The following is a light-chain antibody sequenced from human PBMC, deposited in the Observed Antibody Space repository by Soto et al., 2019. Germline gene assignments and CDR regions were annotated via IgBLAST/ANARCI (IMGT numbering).Light chain of an antibody. CDR1: SSNIGAGYD. Sequence: QSVLTQAPSVSGAPGQRVTISCTGSSSNIGAGYDVHWYQQLPGTAPKLLIYGNSNRPSGVPDRFSGSKSGTSASLAITGLQAEDEADYYCQSYDSSLRSVVFGGGTKVTVL. CDR3: QSYDSSLRSVV. CDR2: GNS. V-gene: IGLV1-40*01. J-gene: IGLJ2*01.